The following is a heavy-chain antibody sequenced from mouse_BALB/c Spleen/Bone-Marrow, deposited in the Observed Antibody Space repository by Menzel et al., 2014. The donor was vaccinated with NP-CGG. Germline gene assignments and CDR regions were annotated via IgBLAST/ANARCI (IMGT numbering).Heavy chain of an antibody. V-gene: IGHV1-63*02. CDR1: GYTFTNYW. J-gene: IGHJ2*01. D-gene: IGHD2-3*01. CDR2: IYPGGGYT. Sequence: QVQLQHSGAELVRPGTSVKMSCKASGYTFTNYWIGWVKRRPGHGLEWTGDIYPGGGYTNYNEKFKGKATLTADTSSSTAYMQLSSLTSEDSAIYYRARGEDGLDYWGQGTTLTVSS. CDR3: ARGEDGLDY.